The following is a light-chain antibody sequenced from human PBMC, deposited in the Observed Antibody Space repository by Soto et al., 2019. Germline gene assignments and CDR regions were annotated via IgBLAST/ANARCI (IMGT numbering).Light chain of an antibody. V-gene: IGLV2-14*01. J-gene: IGLJ1*01. CDR3: SSYTKSSTLV. CDR1: RNDIGAYNY. CDR2: EVT. Sequence: QSVLTQPASVSGSPGQSITISCTGTRNDIGAYNYVSWYRQHPGRTPKLIIYEVTNRPSGVSDRFSGSKSGHTASLTISGLQAEDEADYYCSSYTKSSTLVFGTGTKLTVL.